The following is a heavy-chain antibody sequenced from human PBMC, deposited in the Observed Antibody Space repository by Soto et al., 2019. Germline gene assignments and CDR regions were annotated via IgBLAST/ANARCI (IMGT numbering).Heavy chain of an antibody. CDR1: EFPCNSYS. Sequence: SLRLSCAASEFPCNSYSMNWVRQATGRGLEWVASISSSSRYIYYADSLKGRFTVSRDNAKNSLYLQMNSLRAADTAVYSCAGASSYGTYYLDYWGLGTLVTVSS. CDR2: ISSSSRYI. D-gene: IGHD5-18*01. J-gene: IGHJ4*02. CDR3: AGASSYGTYYLDY. V-gene: IGHV3-21*01.